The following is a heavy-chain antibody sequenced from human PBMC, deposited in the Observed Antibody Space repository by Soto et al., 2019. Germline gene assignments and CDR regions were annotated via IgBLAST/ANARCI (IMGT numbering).Heavy chain of an antibody. CDR3: ARGHWPPPAWSDP. V-gene: IGHV4-31*03. CDR2: IYYSGST. J-gene: IGHJ5*02. CDR1: GGSIGSGGYY. Sequence: QVQLQESGPGLVKPSQTLSLTCTVSGGSIGSGGYYWTWMRQHPEKGLEWIGNIYYSGSTYYNPSVKSRVTMSVDTSKNQFSLKLSSVTAADTAVYYCARGHWPPPAWSDPWGQGTLVTVSS.